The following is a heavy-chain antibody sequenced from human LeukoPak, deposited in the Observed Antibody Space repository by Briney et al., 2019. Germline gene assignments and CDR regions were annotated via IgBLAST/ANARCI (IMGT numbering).Heavy chain of an antibody. CDR1: GFTFSSYG. CDR2: IRNDGSNK. D-gene: IGHD3-10*01. V-gene: IGHV3-30*02. J-gene: IGHJ4*02. Sequence: PGGSLRLSCAASGFTFSSYGMHWVRQAPGKGLEWVTFIRNDGSNKYYADSVKGRFTISRDNSKNTLYLQMNSLRAEDTAVYYCAKSYASGSFYDYWGQGTLVTVSS. CDR3: AKSYASGSFYDY.